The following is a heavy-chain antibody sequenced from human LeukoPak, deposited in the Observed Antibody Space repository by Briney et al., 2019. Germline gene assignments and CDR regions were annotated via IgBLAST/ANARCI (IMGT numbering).Heavy chain of an antibody. D-gene: IGHD2-2*03. V-gene: IGHV1-69*05. CDR3: ARDLGFDVGYCSSTSCRPYWFDP. Sequence: ASVKVSCKASGGTFSSYAISWVRQAPGQGLEWMGGIIPIFGTANYAQKFQGRVTITTDESTSTAYMELSSLRSEDTAVYYCARDLGFDVGYCSSTSCRPYWFDPWGQGTLVTVTS. CDR1: GGTFSSYA. CDR2: IIPIFGTA. J-gene: IGHJ5*02.